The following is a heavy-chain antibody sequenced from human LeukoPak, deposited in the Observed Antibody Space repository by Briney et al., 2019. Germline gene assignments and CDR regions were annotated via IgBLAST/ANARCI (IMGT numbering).Heavy chain of an antibody. CDR1: GGSISRSSYY. CDR3: ARARHEYIYGYRPNELGHFFDY. CDR2: IYYRGGT. J-gene: IGHJ4*02. Sequence: ASETLSLTCSVSGGSISRSSYYWGWIRQTPGMRLEWIVRIYYRGGTYYKSSLKSRVTISLDTSKNQFSLRLSSVTAADTAVYYCARARHEYIYGYRPNELGHFFDYWGQGTLVTVSS. V-gene: IGHV4-39*07. D-gene: IGHD5-18*01.